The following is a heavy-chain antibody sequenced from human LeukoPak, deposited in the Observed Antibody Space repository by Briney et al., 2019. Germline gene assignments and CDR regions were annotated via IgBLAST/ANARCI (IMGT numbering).Heavy chain of an antibody. Sequence: PGGSLRLSCAASGFTFSDHYMDWVRQAPGKGLEWVGRVRKKGNSYTTEYAASVQGRFTVSRDDSKNSLYLQMNSLRTEDTAVYYCARVYDSTFSSHHLDCWGQGTLVTVSS. CDR3: ARVYDSTFSSHHLDC. CDR1: GFTFSDHY. CDR2: VRKKGNSYTT. D-gene: IGHD3-16*01. V-gene: IGHV3-72*01. J-gene: IGHJ4*02.